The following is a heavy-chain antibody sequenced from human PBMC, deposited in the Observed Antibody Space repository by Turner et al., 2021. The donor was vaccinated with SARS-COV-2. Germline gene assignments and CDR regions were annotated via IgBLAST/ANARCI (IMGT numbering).Heavy chain of an antibody. J-gene: IGHJ4*02. CDR3: ARGANGNFDY. CDR2: ISSTSNYI. V-gene: IGHV3-21*01. D-gene: IGHD1-26*01. CDR1: GFTFSSYS. Sequence: EVQLVESGGGLVKPGGSLSLSCPASGFTFSSYSMNWVRQAPGKGLEWVSSISSTSNYIFYADSVKGRFTISRDNAKNSLYLQMNSLRVEDTAVYYCARGANGNFDYWGQGALVAVSS.